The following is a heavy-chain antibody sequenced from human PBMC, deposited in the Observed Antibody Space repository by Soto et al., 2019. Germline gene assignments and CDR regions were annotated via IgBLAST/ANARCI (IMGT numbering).Heavy chain of an antibody. J-gene: IGHJ5*02. Sequence: SETLSLTFTGSGGSISSYYWSWIRQPAGKGLEWIGRIYTSGSTNYNPSLKSRVTMSVDTSKNQFSLKLSSVTAADTAVYYCARGITGTNLDWFDPWGQGTLVTVSS. V-gene: IGHV4-4*07. CDR2: IYTSGST. D-gene: IGHD1-7*01. CDR3: ARGITGTNLDWFDP. CDR1: GGSISSYY.